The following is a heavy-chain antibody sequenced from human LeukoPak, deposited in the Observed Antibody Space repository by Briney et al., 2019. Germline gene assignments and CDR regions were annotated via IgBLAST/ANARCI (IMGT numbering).Heavy chain of an antibody. J-gene: IGHJ4*02. D-gene: IGHD3-16*01. CDR3: AKDIETRGHSYAYNY. CDR2: ISWYSGNI. Sequence: PGGSLRLSCAASGFTFDDYAMHWVRQAPGKGLEWVSSISWYSGNIGYADSVKGRFTISRDNAKNSLYLQMNSLRAEDTALYYCAKDIETRGHSYAYNYWGQGTLVTVSS. CDR1: GFTFDDYA. V-gene: IGHV3-9*01.